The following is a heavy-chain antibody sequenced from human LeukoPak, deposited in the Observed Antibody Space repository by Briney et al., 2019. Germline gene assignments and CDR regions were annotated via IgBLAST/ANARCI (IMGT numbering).Heavy chain of an antibody. Sequence: ASVKVSCKASGYTFTSYDISWVRQAPGQGLEWMGWISAYNGNTNYAQKLQGRVTMTTDTSTSTAYMELRSLRSDDTAVYYCARGSVGSRVVVAAFFDYWGQGTLVTVSS. J-gene: IGHJ4*02. CDR1: GYTFTSYD. V-gene: IGHV1-18*01. CDR3: ARGSVGSRVVVAAFFDY. D-gene: IGHD2-15*01. CDR2: ISAYNGNT.